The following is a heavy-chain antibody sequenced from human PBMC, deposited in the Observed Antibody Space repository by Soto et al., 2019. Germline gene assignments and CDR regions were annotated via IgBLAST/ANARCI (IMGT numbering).Heavy chain of an antibody. CDR3: ARVPGP. J-gene: IGHJ5*02. Sequence: SETLSLTCAVSGGSISSGGYSWSWIRQSPGKGLDWIGYIYHSGSTYYNPSLKSRVTISVDRSKNQFSLKLSSVTAADTAVYYCARVPGPWGQGTLVTVSS. V-gene: IGHV4-30-2*06. CDR2: IYHSGST. CDR1: GGSISSGGYS.